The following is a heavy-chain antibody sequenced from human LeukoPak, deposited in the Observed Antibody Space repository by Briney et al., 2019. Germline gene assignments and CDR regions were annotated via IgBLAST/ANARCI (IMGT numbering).Heavy chain of an antibody. CDR2: IYYSGST. J-gene: IGHJ4*02. V-gene: IGHV4-39*07. CDR1: GGSISSYY. CDR3: ATDSSGWYGGLFDY. Sequence: SETLSLTCTVSGGSISSYYWGWIRQPPGKGLEWIGSIYYSGSTYYNPSLESRVTISVDTSKNQFSLKLSSVTAADTAVYYCATDSSGWYGGLFDYWGQGTLVTVSS. D-gene: IGHD6-19*01.